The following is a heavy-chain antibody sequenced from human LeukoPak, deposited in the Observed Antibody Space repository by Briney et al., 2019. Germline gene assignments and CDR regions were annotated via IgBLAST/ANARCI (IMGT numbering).Heavy chain of an antibody. CDR3: ATISADSSDRPMSSYYFEY. V-gene: IGHV4-34*01. CDR2: INQSGST. CDR1: GGSFSGYF. J-gene: IGHJ4*02. D-gene: IGHD3-22*01. Sequence: PSEALSLTCAVYGGSFSGYFWSWLRQPAGKGLGWIGEINQSGSTTYNPSPKRRVTISVDTSNNQFSLKLISVTAADTAVYYCATISADSSDRPMSSYYFEYWGQGTLVTVSS.